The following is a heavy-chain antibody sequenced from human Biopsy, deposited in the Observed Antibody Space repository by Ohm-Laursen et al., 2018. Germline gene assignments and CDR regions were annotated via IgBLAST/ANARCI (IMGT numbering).Heavy chain of an antibody. Sequence: GASVKVSCKVIGGTFSASGISWVRLAPGHGLEWMGGIIPIFGTANYAQKFQGRVTITADESTSTAYMELSSLRSDDTAVYYCARDALGGGSYRFFYWGQGSLVTVSS. CDR1: GGTFSASG. J-gene: IGHJ4*02. CDR3: ARDALGGGSYRFFY. V-gene: IGHV1-69*13. D-gene: IGHD1-26*01. CDR2: IIPIFGTA.